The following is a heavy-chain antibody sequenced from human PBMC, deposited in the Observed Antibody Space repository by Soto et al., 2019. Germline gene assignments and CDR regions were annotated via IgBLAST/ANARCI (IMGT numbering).Heavy chain of an antibody. D-gene: IGHD3-22*01. CDR1: GYTLTRYS. CDR3: AILGTYSFDNSDNYFDF. V-gene: IGHV1-3*05. Sequence: QVQLVQSGAEEMKAGASVKVSCKASGYTLTRYSIHWVRQAPGQRLEWMGWINAGNGNTKFSQKFQGRVTITRDTSASTAYMELRGLRSEDTAVYYCAILGTYSFDNSDNYFDFWGQGTLVTVSS. J-gene: IGHJ4*02. CDR2: INAGNGNT.